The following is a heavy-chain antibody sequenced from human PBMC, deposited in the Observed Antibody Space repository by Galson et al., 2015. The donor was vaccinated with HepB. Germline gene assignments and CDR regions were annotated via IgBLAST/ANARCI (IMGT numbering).Heavy chain of an antibody. CDR2: IKQDGSEK. V-gene: IGHV3-7*03. CDR1: GFSFSSSW. CDR3: ARGRGD. D-gene: IGHD3-10*01. Sequence: SLRLSCAASGFSFSSSWMGWVRQAPGKGLEWVASIKQDGSEKYYVDSVKGRFTISRDNAKNSLFLQMNSLRAEDTAVYYCARGRGDWGQGTLVTVSS. J-gene: IGHJ4*02.